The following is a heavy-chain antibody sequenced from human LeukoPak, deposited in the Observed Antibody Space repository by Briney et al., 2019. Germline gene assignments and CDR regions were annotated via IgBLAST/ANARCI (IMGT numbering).Heavy chain of an antibody. CDR1: GFTVSSNY. CDR3: ARQRWLQWGYYSDY. D-gene: IGHD5-24*01. J-gene: IGHJ4*02. Sequence: GGSLRLSCAASGFTVSSNYMSWVRQAPGKGLEWVSVIYSGGSTYYADSVKGRFTISRDNSENTLYLQMNSLRAEDTAVYYCARQRWLQWGYYSDYWGQGTLVTVSS. CDR2: IYSGGST. V-gene: IGHV3-66*04.